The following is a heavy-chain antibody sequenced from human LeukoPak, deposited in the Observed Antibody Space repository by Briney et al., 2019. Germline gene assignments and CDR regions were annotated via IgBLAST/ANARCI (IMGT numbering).Heavy chain of an antibody. CDR1: GYTFTSYY. D-gene: IGHD6-13*01. J-gene: IGHJ6*03. CDR3: ARDGPKAAAGTMRAYYYYYMDI. V-gene: IGHV1-46*01. Sequence: ASVKVSCKASGYTFTSYYMHWVRQAPGQGLEWMGIINPSGGSTSYAQKFQGRVTMTRDMSTSTVYMELSSLRSEDTAVYYCARDGPKAAAGTMRAYYYYYMDIWGKGTTVTVSS. CDR2: INPSGGST.